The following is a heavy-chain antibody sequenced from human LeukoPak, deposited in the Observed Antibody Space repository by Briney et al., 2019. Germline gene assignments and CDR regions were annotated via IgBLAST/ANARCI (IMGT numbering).Heavy chain of an antibody. CDR1: GGTFSSYA. CDR3: ARDRDGYSIDY. CDR2: IIPILGIA. V-gene: IGHV1-69*04. J-gene: IGHJ4*02. Sequence: ASVEVSCKASGGTFSSYAISWVRQAPGQGLEWMGRIIPILGIANYAQKFQGRVTITADKSTSTAYMELSSLRSEDTAVYYCARDRDGYSIDYWGQGTLVTVSS. D-gene: IGHD2-21*01.